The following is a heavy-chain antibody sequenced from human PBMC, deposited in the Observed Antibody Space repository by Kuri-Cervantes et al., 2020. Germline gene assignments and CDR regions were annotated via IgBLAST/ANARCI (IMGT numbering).Heavy chain of an antibody. J-gene: IGHJ4*02. Sequence: GGSLRLSCAASGFTFDDYAMHWVRQAPGKGLEWVSLISWDGGSTYYADSVKGRFTISRDNSRNTLYLQMNSLRAEDTAVYHCAKYGDYDSDTYPFFDQWGQGTLVTVSS. V-gene: IGHV3-43D*04. CDR3: AKYGDYDSDTYPFFDQ. D-gene: IGHD3-22*01. CDR2: ISWDGGST. CDR1: GFTFDDYA.